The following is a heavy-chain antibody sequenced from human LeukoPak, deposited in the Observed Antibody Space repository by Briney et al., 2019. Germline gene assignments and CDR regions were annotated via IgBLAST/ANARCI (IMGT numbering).Heavy chain of an antibody. J-gene: IGHJ6*03. CDR2: IKSKTDGGTT. CDR3: TTDALPAAMTNYYYYMDV. V-gene: IGHV3-15*01. Sequence: AGGSLRLSCAASGFTFSNAWMSWVRQAPGKGLEWVGRIKSKTDGGTTDYAAPVKGRFTISRDDSKNTLYLQMNSLKTEDTAVYYCTTDALPAAMTNYYYYMDVWGKGTTVTVSS. CDR1: GFTFSNAW. D-gene: IGHD2-2*01.